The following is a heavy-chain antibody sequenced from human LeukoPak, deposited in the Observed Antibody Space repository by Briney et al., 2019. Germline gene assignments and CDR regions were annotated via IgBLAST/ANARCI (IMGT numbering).Heavy chain of an antibody. CDR2: ISAYNGNT. Sequence: GASVKVSCKASGYTFTSYYMHWVRQAPGQGLEWMGWISAYNGNTNYAQKLQGRVTMTTDTSTSTAYMELRSLRSDDTAVYYCARARLQYQYYYYYYVDVWGKGTTVTVSS. CDR3: ARARLQYQYYYYYYVDV. D-gene: IGHD4-11*01. J-gene: IGHJ6*03. V-gene: IGHV1-18*04. CDR1: GYTFTSYY.